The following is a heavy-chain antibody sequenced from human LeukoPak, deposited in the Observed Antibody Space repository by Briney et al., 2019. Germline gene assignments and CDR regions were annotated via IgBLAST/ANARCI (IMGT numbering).Heavy chain of an antibody. Sequence: ASVKVSCKASGYTFTGYYMHWVRQAPGQGLEWMGRINPNSGGTNYAQKFQGRVTMTRDTSISTAYMELSRLRSDDTAVYYCARGIVGATTVPLTSFDYWGQGTLVTVSS. CDR3: ARGIVGATTVPLTSFDY. CDR2: INPNSGGT. V-gene: IGHV1-2*06. J-gene: IGHJ4*02. CDR1: GYTFTGYY. D-gene: IGHD1-26*01.